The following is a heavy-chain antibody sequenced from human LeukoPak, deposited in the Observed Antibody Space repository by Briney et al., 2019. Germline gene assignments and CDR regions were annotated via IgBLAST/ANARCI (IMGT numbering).Heavy chain of an antibody. CDR1: GYTFTSYA. CDR3: ARTSDTGNSFDY. J-gene: IGHJ4*02. CDR2: INAGNGNT. Sequence: ASVKVSCTASGYTFTSYAMHWVRQAPGQRLEWMGWINAGNGNTKYSQKFQGRVTITRDTSASTAYLELSSLRSEDTAVYYCARTSDTGNSFDYWGQGTLVTVSS. D-gene: IGHD2/OR15-2a*01. V-gene: IGHV1-3*01.